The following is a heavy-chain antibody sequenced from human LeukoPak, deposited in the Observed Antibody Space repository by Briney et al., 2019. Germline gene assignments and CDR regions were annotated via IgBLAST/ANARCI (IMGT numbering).Heavy chain of an antibody. D-gene: IGHD3-22*01. V-gene: IGHV3-21*01. CDR1: GFTFSSYS. CDR2: ISSSSIYI. Sequence: GGSLRLSCAASGFTFSSYSVNWVRQAPGKGLEWVSSISSSSIYIYYADSVKGRFTISRDNAKNSLYLQMNSLRAEDTAVYYCARDGYYYDSSGQTFDYWGQGTLVTVSS. J-gene: IGHJ4*02. CDR3: ARDGYYYDSSGQTFDY.